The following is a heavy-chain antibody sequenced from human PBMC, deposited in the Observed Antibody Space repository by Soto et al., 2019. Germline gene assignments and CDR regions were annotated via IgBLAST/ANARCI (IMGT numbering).Heavy chain of an antibody. V-gene: IGHV3-11*06. D-gene: IGHD2-15*01. CDR2: ISSSSSST. CDR1: GFIFRDFY. Sequence: PGGSLRLSCAASGFIFRDFYMSWIRQVPGKGLEWLSKISSSSSSTDYADSVKGRFTISRDNAKNSLYLQMSSLRAEDTAVYYCARDXGGGSIFGGHYGMDVWGQGTTVTVSS. J-gene: IGHJ6*02. CDR3: ARDXGGGSIFGGHYGMDV.